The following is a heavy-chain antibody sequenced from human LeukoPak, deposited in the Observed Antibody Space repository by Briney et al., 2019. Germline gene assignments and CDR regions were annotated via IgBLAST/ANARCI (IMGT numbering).Heavy chain of an antibody. J-gene: IGHJ4*02. Sequence: PGGSLRLSCAASGFTFSRYAMTWVRQAPGKGLEWVSAISGSGGSTYYADSVKGRFTISRDNSKNTLYLQMNSLRAEDTAVYYCAKSYYYDSSGYLIEYWGQGTLVTVSS. CDR1: GFTFSRYA. D-gene: IGHD3-22*01. CDR3: AKSYYYDSSGYLIEY. CDR2: ISGSGGST. V-gene: IGHV3-23*01.